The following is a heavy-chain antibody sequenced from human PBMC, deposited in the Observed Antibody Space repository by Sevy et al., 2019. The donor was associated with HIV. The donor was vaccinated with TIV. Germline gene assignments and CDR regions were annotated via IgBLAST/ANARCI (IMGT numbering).Heavy chain of an antibody. J-gene: IGHJ6*02. CDR2: IGSGGDA. Sequence: SLRLSCAASGFTFSSYSMNWVRQAAGKGLEWVSGIGSGGDAYYPGSVKGRFTISRENAKNSLYLQMNSLRAGDTAVYYCARSGGYSDYGMDVWGQGTTVTVSS. CDR3: ARSGGYSDYGMDV. D-gene: IGHD5-12*01. CDR1: GFTFSSYS. V-gene: IGHV3-13*01.